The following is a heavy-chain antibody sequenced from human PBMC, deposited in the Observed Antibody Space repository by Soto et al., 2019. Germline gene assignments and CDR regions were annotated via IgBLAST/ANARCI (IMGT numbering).Heavy chain of an antibody. J-gene: IGHJ6*02. CDR3: ARDSGNYYYYYGMDV. CDR1: GYTFTSSG. V-gene: IGHV1-18*01. D-gene: IGHD1-26*01. Sequence: GASVKVSCKASGYTFTSSGISWVRQAPGQGLEWMGWISTYNGNTNYRQNLQGRVTMTTDTSTGTAYMELRSLRSDDTAVYYCARDSGNYYYYYGMDVWGQGTTVTVSS. CDR2: ISTYNGNT.